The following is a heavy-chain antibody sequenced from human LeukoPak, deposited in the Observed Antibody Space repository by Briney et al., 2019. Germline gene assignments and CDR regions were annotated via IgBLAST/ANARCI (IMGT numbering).Heavy chain of an antibody. CDR2: IIPIFGTA. Sequence: SVKVSCKASGGTFSSYAISWVRQAPGQGLEWMGGIIPIFGTANYAQKFQGRVTITADESTSTAYMELSSLRSEDTAVYYCARAPLIYGGNSHFDYWGQGTLVTVSS. J-gene: IGHJ4*02. D-gene: IGHD4-23*01. CDR3: ARAPLIYGGNSHFDY. CDR1: GGTFSSYA. V-gene: IGHV1-69*13.